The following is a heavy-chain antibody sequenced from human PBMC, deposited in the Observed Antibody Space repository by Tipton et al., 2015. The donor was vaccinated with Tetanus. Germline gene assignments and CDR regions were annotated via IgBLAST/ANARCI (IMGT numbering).Heavy chain of an antibody. CDR2: IYYSGST. Sequence: TLSLTCTVSGGSISSYYWSWIRQPAGKGLEWIGRIYYSGSTHYNPSLKSRVTISVDTSKNQFSLKLSSVTAADTAVYYCAGTGGDYRLYWFDPWGQGTVVTVSS. J-gene: IGHJ5*02. CDR1: GGSISSYY. CDR3: AGTGGDYRLYWFDP. D-gene: IGHD4-17*01. V-gene: IGHV4-59*05.